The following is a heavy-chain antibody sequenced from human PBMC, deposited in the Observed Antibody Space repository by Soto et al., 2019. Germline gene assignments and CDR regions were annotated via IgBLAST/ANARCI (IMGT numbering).Heavy chain of an antibody. CDR2: IYWNEDK. J-gene: IGHJ5*02. Sequence: QITLRESGPTLVKPTQPLMLTCTFSGLSLNTGGAGVGWVRQSPGKALEWLALIYWNEDKRYSPSLKSRLTITKDTSKNQVVLTMINMDPVDTATYYCAHRGYGDYPRDNWFDPWGQGTLVTVSS. CDR1: GLSLNTGGAG. D-gene: IGHD4-17*01. V-gene: IGHV2-5*01. CDR3: AHRGYGDYPRDNWFDP.